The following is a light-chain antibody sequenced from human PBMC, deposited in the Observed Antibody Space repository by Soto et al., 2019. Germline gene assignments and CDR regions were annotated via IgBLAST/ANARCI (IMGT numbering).Light chain of an antibody. CDR3: SSYIPNNSTYV. V-gene: IGLV2-14*03. CDR1: SSDVGGYNY. Sequence: QSVLTQPASVSGSPGQSITISCTGTSSDVGGYNYVSWYQHHPGKAPKRMIHDVSNRPSGVSNRFSGSKFGNTASLTISGLQAEDEADYYCSSYIPNNSTYVFGTGTKVTVL. CDR2: DVS. J-gene: IGLJ1*01.